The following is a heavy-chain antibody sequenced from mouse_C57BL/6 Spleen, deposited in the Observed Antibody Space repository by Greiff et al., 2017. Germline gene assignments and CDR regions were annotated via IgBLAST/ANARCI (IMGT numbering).Heavy chain of an antibody. D-gene: IGHD1-1*01. CDR1: GYTFTDYY. CDR3: ARTPYYYGSSYWYFDV. V-gene: IGHV1-76*01. Sequence: VQLKQSGAELVRPGASVKLSCKASGYTFTDYYINWVKQRPGQGLEWIARIYPGSGNTYYNEKFKGKATLTAEKSSSTAYMQLSSLTSEDSAVYFCARTPYYYGSSYWYFDVWGTGTTVTVSS. J-gene: IGHJ1*03. CDR2: IYPGSGNT.